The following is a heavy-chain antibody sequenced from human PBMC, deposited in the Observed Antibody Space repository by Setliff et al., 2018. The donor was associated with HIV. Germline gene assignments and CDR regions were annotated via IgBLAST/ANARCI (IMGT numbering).Heavy chain of an antibody. V-gene: IGHV1-69*13. CDR3: ARSPHAKHHFDY. Sequence: SVKVSCKASGDTFSSYALSWVRQAPGQGLEWMGGIIPIFATANYAQKFKGRVTITADESMTTAYMELSSLRSEDTAVYYCARSPHAKHHFDYWGQGTPVTVSS. J-gene: IGHJ4*02. CDR2: IIPIFATA. CDR1: GDTFSSYA.